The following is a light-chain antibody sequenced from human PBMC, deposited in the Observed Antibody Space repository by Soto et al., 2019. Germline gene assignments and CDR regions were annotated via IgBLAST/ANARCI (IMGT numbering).Light chain of an antibody. CDR3: QQYYNWPLFT. CDR1: QSVTTN. CDR2: GAS. Sequence: EMVMTQSPGTLSVSPGERATLSCRVSQSVTTNLAWYQQKPGQAPRLLIYGASTRATGVPARFSGSGSGTEFTHTISSLLSEDFSIYYCQQYYNWPLFTFGQGTRLDIK. J-gene: IGKJ2*01. V-gene: IGKV3-15*01.